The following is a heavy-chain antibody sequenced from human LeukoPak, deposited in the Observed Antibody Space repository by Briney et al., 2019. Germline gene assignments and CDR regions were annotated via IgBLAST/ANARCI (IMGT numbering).Heavy chain of an antibody. V-gene: IGHV3-48*04. J-gene: IGHJ4*02. CDR3: ARDPYYYGSGSYSDY. CDR2: ISSSGSTV. D-gene: IGHD3-10*01. Sequence: PGGSLRLSCAASGFTFSIYGMHWVRQAPGKGLEWVSYISSSGSTVYYADSVKGRFTISRDNAKNSLYLQMNSLRAEDTAVYYCARDPYYYGSGSYSDYWGQGTLVTVSS. CDR1: GFTFSIYG.